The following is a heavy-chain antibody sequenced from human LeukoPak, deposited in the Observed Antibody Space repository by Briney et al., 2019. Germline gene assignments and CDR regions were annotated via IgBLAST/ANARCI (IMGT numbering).Heavy chain of an antibody. CDR1: GYTFTGYY. CDR3: ARRGGEFATYGDYVRGYYYYYYYMDV. CDR2: INPSGGST. D-gene: IGHD4-17*01. V-gene: IGHV1-46*01. J-gene: IGHJ6*03. Sequence: ASVKVSCKASGYTFTGYYMHWVRQAPGQGLEWMGIINPSGGSTSYAQKFQGRVTMTRDMSTSTVYMELSSLRSEDTAVYYCARRGGEFATYGDYVRGYYYYYYYMDVWGKGTTVTISS.